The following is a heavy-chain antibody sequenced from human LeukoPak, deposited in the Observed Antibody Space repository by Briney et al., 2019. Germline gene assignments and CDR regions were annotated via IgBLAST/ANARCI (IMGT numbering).Heavy chain of an antibody. V-gene: IGHV3-48*03. CDR2: ISSSGSTI. CDR3: ARGGYYDSSGDAFDI. J-gene: IGHJ3*02. D-gene: IGHD3-22*01. Sequence: PGGSLRLSCAVSGFTFSSYAMSWVRQAPGKGLEWVSYISSSGSTIYYADSVKGRFTISRDNAKNSLYLQMNSLRAEDTAVYYCARGGYYDSSGDAFDIWGQGTMVTVSS. CDR1: GFTFSSYA.